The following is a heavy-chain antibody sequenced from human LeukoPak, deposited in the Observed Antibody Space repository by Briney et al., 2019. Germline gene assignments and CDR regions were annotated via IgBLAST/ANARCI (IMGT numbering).Heavy chain of an antibody. V-gene: IGHV3-30-3*01. Sequence: PGGSLRLSCAASGFTFSSYAMHWVRQAPGKGLEWVAVISYDGSNKYYADSVKGRFTISRDNAKNTLYLQMNSLRAEDTAVYYCARGRAMVRGVINYYYGMDVWGQGTTATVSS. CDR2: ISYDGSNK. CDR3: ARGRAMVRGVINYYYGMDV. D-gene: IGHD3-10*01. CDR1: GFTFSSYA. J-gene: IGHJ6*02.